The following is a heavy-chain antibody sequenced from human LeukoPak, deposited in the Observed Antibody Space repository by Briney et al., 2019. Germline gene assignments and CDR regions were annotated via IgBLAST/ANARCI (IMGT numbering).Heavy chain of an antibody. D-gene: IGHD3-3*01. Sequence: PGGSLTLSCAASGFTFSSYAMSWVRQAPGKGLEWVSAISGSGGSTYYADSAKGRYTISRDNSKNTLYLQMNSLRAEDTAVYYCAKGTSIFGVDKFDYWGQGTLVTVSS. CDR3: AKGTSIFGVDKFDY. CDR2: ISGSGGST. V-gene: IGHV3-23*01. CDR1: GFTFSSYA. J-gene: IGHJ4*02.